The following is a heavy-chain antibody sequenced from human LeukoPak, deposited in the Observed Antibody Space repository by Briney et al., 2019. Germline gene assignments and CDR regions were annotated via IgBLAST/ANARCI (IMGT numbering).Heavy chain of an antibody. D-gene: IGHD3-22*01. CDR1: GFTFSSYG. CDR2: ISYDGRNQ. V-gene: IGHV3-30*03. CDR3: ARHGGDRSAYYPDY. J-gene: IGHJ4*02. Sequence: GRSLRLSCAASGFTFSSYGVHWVRQAPGKGLEWVAVISYDGRNQYYAGSVRGRFIISRDNSKNTLYLQMNSLRPEDTAVYYCARHGGDRSAYYPDYWGQGTLVNVSS.